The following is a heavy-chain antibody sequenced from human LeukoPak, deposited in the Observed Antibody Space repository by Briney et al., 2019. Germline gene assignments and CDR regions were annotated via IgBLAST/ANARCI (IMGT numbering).Heavy chain of an antibody. D-gene: IGHD3-3*01. CDR1: GGSISSYY. J-gene: IGHJ3*02. Sequence: SETLSLTCTVSGGSISSYYWSWIRQPPGKGLEWIGYIYYSGSTNYNPSLKSRVTISVDTSKNQFSLKLSSVTAADTAVYYCARDSAYDFWSGYYAGTHDAFDIWGQGTMVTVSS. CDR3: ARDSAYDFWSGYYAGTHDAFDI. V-gene: IGHV4-59*01. CDR2: IYYSGST.